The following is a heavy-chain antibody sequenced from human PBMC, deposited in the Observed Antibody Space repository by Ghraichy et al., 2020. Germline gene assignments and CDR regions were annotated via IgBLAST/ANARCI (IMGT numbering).Heavy chain of an antibody. CDR2: ISWNSGTI. CDR3: TRSSWSTGWYGDDY. V-gene: IGHV3-9*01. D-gene: IGHD6-19*01. CDR1: GFTFDDFA. Sequence: GGSLRLSCAASGFTFDDFAMHWVRQAPGKGLEWVSGISWNSGTIGYADSVKGRFIVSRDNAAGSLFLQMNSLRPEDTALYYCTRSSWSTGWYGDDYWGQGTLVTISS. J-gene: IGHJ4*02.